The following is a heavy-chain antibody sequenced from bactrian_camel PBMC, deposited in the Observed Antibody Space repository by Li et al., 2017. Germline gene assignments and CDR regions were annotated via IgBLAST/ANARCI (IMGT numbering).Heavy chain of an antibody. CDR1: GFTFSSYY. CDR3: AADRGQILKCGAWYYELDY. V-gene: IGHV3S6*01. Sequence: HVQLVESGGGLAQPGGSLRLSCAASGFTFSSYYMTWVRQAPGKGLEWVSRISVDGAETYYRDSVKGQFTISVDNGKNTVYLQMNSLKPEDTGLYFCAADRGQILKCGAWYYELDYRGQGTQVTVS. J-gene: IGHJ4*01. D-gene: IGHD1*01. CDR2: ISVDGAET.